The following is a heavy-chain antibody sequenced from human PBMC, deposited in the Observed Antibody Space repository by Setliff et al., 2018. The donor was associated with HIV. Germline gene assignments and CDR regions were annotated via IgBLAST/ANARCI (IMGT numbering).Heavy chain of an antibody. CDR2: IYHTGDT. CDR1: GYSISNTGHY. J-gene: IGHJ6*03. D-gene: IGHD3-3*01. Sequence: PSETLSLTCVVSGYSISNTGHYWGWIRQPPGKGLEWIGSIYHTGDTYDNPSLKNRVTISRDTSKDRFSLNLRSVTAADTAVYYCARGRPRLYYNFWSGYLPSHYYYYYYMDVWGQGTRVTVSS. CDR3: ARGRPRLYYNFWSGYLPSHYYYYYYMDV. V-gene: IGHV4-38-2*01.